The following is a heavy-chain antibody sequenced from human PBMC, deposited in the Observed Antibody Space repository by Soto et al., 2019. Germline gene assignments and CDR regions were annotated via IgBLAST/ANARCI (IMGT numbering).Heavy chain of an antibody. D-gene: IGHD2-15*01. J-gene: IGHJ6*02. CDR2: ISYDGNNK. CDR3: ARAGCDGGSCYTLVGRRYGMDV. Sequence: QVQLVESGGGVVQPGRSLRLSCAASGFTFSSYAMYWVRQAPGKGLEWVAVISYDGNNKYYADSVKGRFTISRDNSKNTLYLQMNSLSAEATAVYYCARAGCDGGSCYTLVGRRYGMDVWGQGTTVTVSS. CDR1: GFTFSSYA. V-gene: IGHV3-30-3*01.